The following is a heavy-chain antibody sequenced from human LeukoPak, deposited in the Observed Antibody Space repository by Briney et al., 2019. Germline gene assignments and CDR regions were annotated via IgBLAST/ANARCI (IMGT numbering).Heavy chain of an antibody. V-gene: IGHV3-48*03. J-gene: IGHJ3*02. D-gene: IGHD3-3*01. CDR3: ARDYDFWSGYWAFDI. CDR1: GFTFSSYE. Sequence: PGGSLRLSCAASGFTFSSYEMNWVRQAPGKGLEWVSYISSSGSTIYYADSVKGRFTISRDNAKNSLYLQMNSLRAEDTAVYYCARDYDFWSGYWAFDIWGQGTMVTVSS. CDR2: ISSSGSTI.